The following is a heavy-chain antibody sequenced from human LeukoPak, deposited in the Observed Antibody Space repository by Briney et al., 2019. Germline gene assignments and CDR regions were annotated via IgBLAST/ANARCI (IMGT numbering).Heavy chain of an antibody. CDR2: ISAYNGNT. CDR1: GYTFTSYG. CDR3: ARVPDIAAAGTDPLYDY. V-gene: IGHV1-18*01. D-gene: IGHD6-13*01. Sequence: ASVKVSCKASGYTFTSYGISWVRQAPGQGLEWMGGISAYNGNTNYAQKLQGRVTMTTDTSTSTAYMGLRSLRSDDTAVYYCARVPDIAAAGTDPLYDYWGQGTLVTVSS. J-gene: IGHJ4*02.